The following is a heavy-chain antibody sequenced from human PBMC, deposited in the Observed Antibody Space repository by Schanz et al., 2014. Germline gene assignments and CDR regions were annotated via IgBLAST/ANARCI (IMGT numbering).Heavy chain of an antibody. CDR2: INPGDAIT. J-gene: IGHJ5*02. CDR3: AKGFDSGGNNWFGH. CDR1: GRTFIVYH. Sequence: QVQLVQSGAEVKKPGASMKVSCKASGRTFIVYHVLHWVRQAPGQGLEWMGAINPGDAITGYEQKFQDRFTVTRDTSTTTVYMVLTSLRYDDTAVYFCAKGFDSGGNNWFGHWGQGTLVTVSA. D-gene: IGHD4-17*01. V-gene: IGHV1-46*01.